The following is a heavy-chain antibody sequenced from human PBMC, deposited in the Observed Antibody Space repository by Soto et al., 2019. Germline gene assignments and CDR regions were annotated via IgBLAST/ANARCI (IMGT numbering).Heavy chain of an antibody. Sequence: QVQLVESGGGVVQPGRSLRLSCAASGFTFSSYGMHWVRQAPGKGLEWVAVISYDGSNKYYADSVKGRFTISRDNSKNTLYLQINSLRAEDTAVYYCAKDHGPHYYGSGTRPTYYYYTDVRGKGTTVTVSS. CDR2: ISYDGSNK. CDR3: AKDHGPHYYGSGTRPTYYYYTDV. D-gene: IGHD3-10*01. J-gene: IGHJ6*03. CDR1: GFTFSSYG. V-gene: IGHV3-30*18.